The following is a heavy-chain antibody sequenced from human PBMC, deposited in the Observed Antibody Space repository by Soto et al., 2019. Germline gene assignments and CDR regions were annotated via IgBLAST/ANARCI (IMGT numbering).Heavy chain of an antibody. Sequence: VGSLRLSGEVSGLTFSKFEMTWVRQAPGQGLEWVSSISSDGATIYYADSVKGRFTISRDNDKNLLYLQMNSLKGEDTATYYCVRVGIVARPYWGQGTPVTVSS. J-gene: IGHJ4*02. CDR3: VRVGIVARPY. CDR1: GLTFSKFE. V-gene: IGHV3-48*03. D-gene: IGHD2-21*01. CDR2: ISSDGATI.